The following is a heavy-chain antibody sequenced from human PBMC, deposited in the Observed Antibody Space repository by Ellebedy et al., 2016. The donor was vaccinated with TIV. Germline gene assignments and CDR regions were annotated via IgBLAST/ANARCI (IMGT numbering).Heavy chain of an antibody. Sequence: MPGGSLRLSCNVSGASIDSGRYCWAWIRQSPGKGLEWIGNICYRVNTYYNPSPKSRVIISADTSKNLFSLRLSSVTAAGTAVYYCASLDVAVANWFDPWGHGTLVTVSS. CDR1: GASIDSGRYC. J-gene: IGHJ5*02. CDR3: ASLDVAVANWFDP. CDR2: ICYRVNT. V-gene: IGHV4-39*01. D-gene: IGHD3-10*02.